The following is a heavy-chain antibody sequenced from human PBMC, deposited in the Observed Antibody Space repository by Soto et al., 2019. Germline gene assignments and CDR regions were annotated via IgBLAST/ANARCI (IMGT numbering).Heavy chain of an antibody. J-gene: IGHJ5*02. CDR1: GYTFSNYG. D-gene: IGHD2-2*01. Sequence: ASVKVSCKTSGYTFSNYGITWVRQAPGQPLEWLGWISLYSDGTNYAQKFQGRVSMTTDTSTTTAYMELRSPRSDDTAVYYCARVVPGAEAWFGPWGQGTLVTVSS. V-gene: IGHV1-18*01. CDR2: ISLYSDGT. CDR3: ARVVPGAEAWFGP.